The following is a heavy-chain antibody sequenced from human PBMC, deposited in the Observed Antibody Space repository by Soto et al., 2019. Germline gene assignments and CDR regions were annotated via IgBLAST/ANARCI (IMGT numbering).Heavy chain of an antibody. CDR2: FDPEDGET. Sequence: ASVKVSCKVSGYTLTELSMHWVRQSPGKGLESMGGFDPEDGETIYAQKFQGRVTMTEDTSTDTAYMELSSLRSEDTAVYYCATVQSYEIDYYSYYYMDVWGKGTTVTVSS. J-gene: IGHJ6*03. CDR1: GYTLTELS. D-gene: IGHD1-26*01. V-gene: IGHV1-24*01. CDR3: ATVQSYEIDYYSYYYMDV.